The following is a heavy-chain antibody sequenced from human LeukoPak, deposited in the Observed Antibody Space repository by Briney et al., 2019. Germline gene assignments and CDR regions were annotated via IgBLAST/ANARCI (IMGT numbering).Heavy chain of an antibody. Sequence: PETLSLTCAVYGGSFSGYHWSWIRQPPGKGLEWIGEINHSGSTNYNPSLKSRVTISVDTSKNQFSLKLSSVTAADTAVYYCARGKWLQLRDYYYYGLDVWGQGTTVTVSS. D-gene: IGHD5-24*01. J-gene: IGHJ6*02. CDR1: GGSFSGYH. CDR3: ARGKWLQLRDYYYYGLDV. CDR2: INHSGST. V-gene: IGHV4-34*01.